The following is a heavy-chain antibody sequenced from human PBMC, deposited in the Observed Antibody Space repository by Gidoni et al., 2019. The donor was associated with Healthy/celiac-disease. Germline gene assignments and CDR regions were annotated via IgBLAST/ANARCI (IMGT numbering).Heavy chain of an antibody. D-gene: IGHD2-15*01. J-gene: IGHJ4*02. Sequence: EVQLLASGGGLVQPGGSLRLSVSASGFTSRSYATSWVRQAPGKGLEWVSAISGSGGSTYYADSVKGRFTISRDNSKNTLYLQMNSLRAEDTAVYYCAKDQVSDIVVVVAAQFDYWGQGTLVTVSS. CDR1: GFTSRSYA. CDR3: AKDQVSDIVVVVAAQFDY. CDR2: ISGSGGST. V-gene: IGHV3-23*01.